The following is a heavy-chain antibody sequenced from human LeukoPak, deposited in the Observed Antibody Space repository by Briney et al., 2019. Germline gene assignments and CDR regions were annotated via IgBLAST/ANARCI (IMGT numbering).Heavy chain of an antibody. CDR1: GFTFSSSW. D-gene: IGHD4-17*01. Sequence: PGGSLRLSCAASGFTFSSSWMTWVRQAPGKGLEWLANIKGDGSDKNYVDSVKGRFTISRDNAKNSLFLQMSSLRAEDTAVYYCASRSTVTTPTYYYYYYMDVWGKGTTVTISS. CDR2: IKGDGSDK. J-gene: IGHJ6*03. V-gene: IGHV3-7*01. CDR3: ASRSTVTTPTYYYYYYMDV.